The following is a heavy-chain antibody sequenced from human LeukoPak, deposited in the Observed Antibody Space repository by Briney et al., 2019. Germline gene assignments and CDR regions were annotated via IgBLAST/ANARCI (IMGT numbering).Heavy chain of an antibody. CDR3: AKAGAILGYYYYMDV. D-gene: IGHD3-10*01. J-gene: IGHJ6*03. V-gene: IGHV3-43*01. Sequence: GGSLRLSCAASGFTFDDYTMHWVRQAPGKGLEWVSLISWDGGSTYYADSVKGRFTISRDNSKNSLYLQMNSLRTEDTALYYCAKAGAILGYYYYMDVWGKGTTVTVSS. CDR2: ISWDGGST. CDR1: GFTFDDYT.